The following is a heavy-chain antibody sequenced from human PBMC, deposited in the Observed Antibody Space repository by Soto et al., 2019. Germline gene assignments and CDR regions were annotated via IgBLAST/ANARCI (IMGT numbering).Heavy chain of an antibody. V-gene: IGHV3-30*18. Sequence: QVQLVESGGGVVQPGTSLRLSCAASGFTFRSYGMHWVRQAPGKGLEWLAVISNDGSNKYLADSVKGRLALSRDNSRNTLYLQINSRRVEDTAVYYCGKDTLDCSGGDCPLYDYYGMDVWGQGTTVTVSS. D-gene: IGHD2-15*01. CDR2: ISNDGSNK. CDR1: GFTFRSYG. CDR3: GKDTLDCSGGDCPLYDYYGMDV. J-gene: IGHJ6*02.